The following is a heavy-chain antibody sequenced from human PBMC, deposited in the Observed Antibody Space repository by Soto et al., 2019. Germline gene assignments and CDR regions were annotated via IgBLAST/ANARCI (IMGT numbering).Heavy chain of an antibody. CDR1: GFTFSSYA. J-gene: IGHJ6*03. Sequence: GGSLRLSCAASGFTFSSYAMSWVRQAPGKGLEWVSAISGSGGSTYYADSVKGRFTISRDNSKNTLYLQMNSLRAEDTAVYYCAKLGYCSGGSCYVAYYMDVWGKGTTVTVSS. D-gene: IGHD2-15*01. CDR2: ISGSGGST. V-gene: IGHV3-23*01. CDR3: AKLGYCSGGSCYVAYYMDV.